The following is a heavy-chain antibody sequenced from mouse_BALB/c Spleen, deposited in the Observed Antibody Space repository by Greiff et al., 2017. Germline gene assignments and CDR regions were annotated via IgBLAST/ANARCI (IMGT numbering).Heavy chain of an antibody. V-gene: IGHV1S53*02. J-gene: IGHJ2*01. CDR1: GYTFPDHA. CDR3: EGEGLYYCESKRYYFDY. D-gene: IGHD1-1*01. CDR2: ISPGNGDI. Sequence: VKLMESDAELVKPGASVKLSCKASGYTFPDHAIHWVKQQPEQGLEWIGYISPGNGDIKYNETFKGKATLTADKSSSTAYVQLNSLTSVDSAVYYDEGEGLYYCESKRYYFDYWGQGTTVTVSA.